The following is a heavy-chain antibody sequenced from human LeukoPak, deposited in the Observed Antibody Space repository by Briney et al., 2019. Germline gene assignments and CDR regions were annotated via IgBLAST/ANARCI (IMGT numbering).Heavy chain of an antibody. CDR3: ARGRLSVALDYFDY. D-gene: IGHD6-19*01. CDR1: GGSISSSSYS. V-gene: IGHV4-39*07. CDR2: IYHSGST. J-gene: IGHJ4*02. Sequence: SETLSLTCTVSGGSISSSSYSWGWIRQPPGKGLEWIGSIYHSGSTYYNPSLKSRVTVSVDTSKNQFSLKLSSVTAADTAVYYCARGRLSVALDYFDYWGQGTLVTVSS.